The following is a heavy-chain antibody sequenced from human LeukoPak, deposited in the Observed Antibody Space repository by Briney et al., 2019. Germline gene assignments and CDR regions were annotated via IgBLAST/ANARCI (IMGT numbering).Heavy chain of an antibody. CDR1: GFTFSSYV. J-gene: IGHJ4*02. D-gene: IGHD1-26*01. Sequence: PGGSLRLSCAASGFTFSSYVMSWVRQAPGKGLEWVAVISYDGSNKYYADSVKGRFTISRDNSKNTLYLQMNSLRAEDTAVYYCAKDPSDSGSYPDYWGQGTLVTVSS. V-gene: IGHV3-30*18. CDR3: AKDPSDSGSYPDY. CDR2: ISYDGSNK.